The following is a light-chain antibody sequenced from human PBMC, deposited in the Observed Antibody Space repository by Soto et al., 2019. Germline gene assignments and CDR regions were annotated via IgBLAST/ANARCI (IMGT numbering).Light chain of an antibody. CDR2: PNS. CDR1: SSNIGAGYD. J-gene: IGLJ2*01. V-gene: IGLV1-40*01. CDR3: HSYDRSLSGSV. Sequence: QSVLTQPPSVSGAPGQRVTISCTGSSSNIGAGYDVHWYQQLPGTAPKLLNYPNSNRPSGVPDRFSGSKSGTSASLAITGLQAEDEADYYCHSYDRSLSGSVFGGGTKLTVL.